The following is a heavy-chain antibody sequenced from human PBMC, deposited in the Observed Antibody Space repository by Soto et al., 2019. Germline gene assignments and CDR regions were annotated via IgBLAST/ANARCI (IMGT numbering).Heavy chain of an antibody. J-gene: IGHJ6*02. V-gene: IGHV5-51*01. D-gene: IGHD3-3*01. Sequence: GESLKISCKGSGYSFTSYWIGWVRQMPGKGLEWMGIIYPGDSDTRYSPSFQGQVTISADKSISTAYLQWSSLKASDTDMYYCERQGYDLAYYYGMDVWGQGTTVTVSS. CDR2: IYPGDSDT. CDR1: GYSFTSYW. CDR3: ERQGYDLAYYYGMDV.